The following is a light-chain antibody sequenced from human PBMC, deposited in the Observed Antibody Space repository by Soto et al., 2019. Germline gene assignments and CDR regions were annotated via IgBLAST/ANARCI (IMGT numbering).Light chain of an antibody. CDR2: GAS. V-gene: IGKV3-15*01. CDR1: QSVSSN. J-gene: IGKJ1*01. Sequence: IVMTQSPTTLSLSPGERATLSCRASQSVSSNLAWYQQKPGQAPRLLIYGASTRATGIPARFSGSGSGTEFTLTISSLQSEDFAVYFCQQYNIWPQTFGQGTKVDIK. CDR3: QQYNIWPQT.